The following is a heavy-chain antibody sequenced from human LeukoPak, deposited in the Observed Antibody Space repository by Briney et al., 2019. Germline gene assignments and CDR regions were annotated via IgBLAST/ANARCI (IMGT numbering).Heavy chain of an antibody. J-gene: IGHJ4*02. Sequence: ASVKVSCKASGYTFTGYYVHWVRQAPGQGLEWMGWINPHSGGTSYAQNFQGRVTMTRDTSISTAYMDLSRLRSDDTAFYYCARDSNYYCSGSYYNSDYWGQGTLVTVSS. D-gene: IGHD3-10*01. CDR1: GYTFTGYY. CDR3: ARDSNYYCSGSYYNSDY. CDR2: INPHSGGT. V-gene: IGHV1-2*02.